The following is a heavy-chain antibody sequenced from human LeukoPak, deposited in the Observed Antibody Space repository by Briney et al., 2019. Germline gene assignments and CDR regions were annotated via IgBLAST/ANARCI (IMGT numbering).Heavy chain of an antibody. CDR1: GYTFTGYY. CDR3: ARDVNDFWSGLMYY. V-gene: IGHV1-2*02. Sequence: GASVKVSCKASGYTFTGYYMHWVRQAPGQGLEWMGWINPNSGGTNYAQKFQGRVTMTRDTSISTAYMELSSLRSDDTAVYYCARDVNDFWSGLMYYWGQGTLVTVSS. CDR2: INPNSGGT. J-gene: IGHJ4*02. D-gene: IGHD3-3*01.